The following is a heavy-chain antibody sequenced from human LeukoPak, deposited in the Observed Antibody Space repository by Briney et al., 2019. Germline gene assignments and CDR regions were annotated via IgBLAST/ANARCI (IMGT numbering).Heavy chain of an antibody. J-gene: IGHJ6*04. V-gene: IGHV3-21*01. CDR2: ISSSSSYI. CDR3: AELGITMIGGV. D-gene: IGHD3-10*02. Sequence: GGSLRLSCAASGFTLSSYAMSWVRQIPGKGLEWVSSISSSSSYIYYADSVKGRFTISRDNAKKSLFLEMNSLRAEDTAVYYCAELGITMIGGVWGKGTTVTISS. CDR1: GFTLSSYA.